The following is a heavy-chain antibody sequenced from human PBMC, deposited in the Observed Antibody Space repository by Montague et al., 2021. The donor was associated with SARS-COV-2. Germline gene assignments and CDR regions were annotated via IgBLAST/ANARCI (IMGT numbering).Heavy chain of an antibody. V-gene: IGHV4-39*01. Sequence: SETLSLTCTVSGGSISSSSYYWGSIRQPPGKGLEWIGSIYYSGSTYYNPSLKSRVTISVDTPKNQFSLKLSSVTAADTAVYYCARQGSGSYYNWFDPWGQGTLVTVSS. CDR3: ARQGSGSYYNWFDP. CDR1: GGSISSSSYY. J-gene: IGHJ5*02. CDR2: IYYSGST. D-gene: IGHD1-26*01.